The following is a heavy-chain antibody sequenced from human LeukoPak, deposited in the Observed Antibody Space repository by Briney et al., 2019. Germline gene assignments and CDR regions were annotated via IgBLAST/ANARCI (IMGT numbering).Heavy chain of an antibody. J-gene: IGHJ4*02. V-gene: IGHV3-7*03. CDR3: ARGTGYYVY. CDR1: GFTFSSSW. D-gene: IGHD3/OR15-3a*01. Sequence: QAGGSLRLSCAASGFTFSSSWMSWVRQAPGRGLEWVATIKQDGSERYYVDSVKGRFTISRDNADHSLYLQMNSLRAEDTAVYFCARGTGYYVYWGQGTLVTVSS. CDR2: IKQDGSER.